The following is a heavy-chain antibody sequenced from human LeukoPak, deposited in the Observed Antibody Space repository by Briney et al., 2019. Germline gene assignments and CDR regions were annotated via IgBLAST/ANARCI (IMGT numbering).Heavy chain of an antibody. CDR1: GGSISSSD. Sequence: PSQTLSCTFTVPGGSISSSDWSWIRQSPAKGLEWVGYIYYSGSTNYNHSLTSRVTISVDTSTNQLSLNLRSVTAAHTAAYDCARVLGGSSGWFGYWGQGTLVTVSS. D-gene: IGHD6-19*01. V-gene: IGHV4-59*01. CDR3: ARVLGGSSGWFGY. J-gene: IGHJ4*02. CDR2: IYYSGST.